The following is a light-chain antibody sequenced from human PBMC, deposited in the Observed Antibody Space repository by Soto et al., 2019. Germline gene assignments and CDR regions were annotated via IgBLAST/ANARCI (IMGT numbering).Light chain of an antibody. CDR1: SSDVGAYNF. Sequence: QSALTQPASLSGSPGQSITISCTGTSSDVGAYNFVSWYQQHPGKVPKLMIYDVSNRPSGLSNRFAGSKSGNTASLTISGLQAEDEADYYCSSYTSSSTVVFGGGTKLTVL. CDR2: DVS. J-gene: IGLJ2*01. CDR3: SSYTSSSTVV. V-gene: IGLV2-14*01.